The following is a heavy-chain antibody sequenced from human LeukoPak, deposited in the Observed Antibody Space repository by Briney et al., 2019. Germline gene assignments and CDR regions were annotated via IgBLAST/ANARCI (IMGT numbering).Heavy chain of an antibody. D-gene: IGHD2-21*02. Sequence: SETLSLTCTVSGVSISSSSYYWGWIRQPPGKGLEWIGSIYYSGSTYYNPSLKSRVTISVDTSKNQFSLKLSSVTAADTAVYYCASLVVTAIIDIWGQGTMVTVSS. J-gene: IGHJ3*02. CDR2: IYYSGST. CDR1: GVSISSSSYY. CDR3: ASLVVTAIIDI. V-gene: IGHV4-39*07.